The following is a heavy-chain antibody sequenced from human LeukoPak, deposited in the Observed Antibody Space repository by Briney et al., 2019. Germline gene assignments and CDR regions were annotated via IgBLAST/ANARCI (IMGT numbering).Heavy chain of an antibody. D-gene: IGHD6-19*01. CDR3: ATPVAATFVDYFDY. V-gene: IGHV3-23*01. CDR1: GFTFSSYA. J-gene: IGHJ4*02. Sequence: GSLRLSFAASGFTFSSYAMSWVRQAPGKGLEWVSAISGSGGSTYYADSVKGRFTISRDHSKNTLYLQMNSLRAEDTAVYYCATPVAATFVDYFDYWGQGTLVTVSS. CDR2: ISGSGGST.